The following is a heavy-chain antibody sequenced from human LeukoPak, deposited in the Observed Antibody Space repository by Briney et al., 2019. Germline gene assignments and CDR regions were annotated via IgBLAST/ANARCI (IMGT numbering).Heavy chain of an antibody. CDR1: GGSINSY. Sequence: SETLSLTCTVSGGSINSYWSWIRQPAGKGLEWIGRTSGSGTITYNPALQSRLSISIDTSKNQFSLKLMSVTAADTAVYYCARDSGTTGEVKFDPWGQGTLVTVSS. D-gene: IGHD3-10*01. V-gene: IGHV4-4*07. J-gene: IGHJ5*02. CDR3: ARDSGTTGEVKFDP. CDR2: TSGSGTI.